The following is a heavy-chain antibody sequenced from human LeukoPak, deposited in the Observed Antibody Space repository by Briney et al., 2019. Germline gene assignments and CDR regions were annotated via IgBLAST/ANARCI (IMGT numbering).Heavy chain of an antibody. D-gene: IGHD4-17*01. V-gene: IGHV3-48*02. CDR3: ARGDYGDRDLDY. J-gene: IGHJ4*02. CDR1: GFTFSSYS. CDR2: ISSRSSFI. Sequence: PGGSLRLSCAASGFTFSSYSMNWVRQAPGKGLEWVSYISSRSSFIYYADSVKGRFTLSRDNAKNSLYLQMNSLRDEDTAVYYCARGDYGDRDLDYWGQGTLVTVSS.